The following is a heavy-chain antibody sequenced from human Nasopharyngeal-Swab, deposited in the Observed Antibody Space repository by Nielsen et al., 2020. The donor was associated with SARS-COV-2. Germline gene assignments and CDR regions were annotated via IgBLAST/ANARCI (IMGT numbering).Heavy chain of an antibody. V-gene: IGHV1-18*01. D-gene: IGHD6-19*01. J-gene: IGHJ3*02. CDR3: ARDRSNQWLVRGWAFDI. Sequence: VSVKVSCKASGYTFTSYGISWVRQAPGQGLEWMGWISAYNGNTNYAQKLQGRVTMTTDTSTSTAYMELRSLRSDDTAVYYCARDRSNQWLVRGWAFDIWGQGTMVTVSS. CDR2: ISAYNGNT. CDR1: GYTFTSYG.